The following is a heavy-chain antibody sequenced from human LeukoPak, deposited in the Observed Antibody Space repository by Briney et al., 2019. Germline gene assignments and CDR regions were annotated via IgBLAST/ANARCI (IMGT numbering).Heavy chain of an antibody. CDR2: IRSSGDST. D-gene: IGHD6-13*01. CDR1: GFTFSSYA. CDR3: AKDFTAAAGNDY. J-gene: IGHJ4*02. Sequence: GGSLRLSCAASGFTFSSYAMTWVRQAPGMGLEWVSGIRSSGDSTYYADSVKGRFTISRDNSKNTLYLQMNSLRAEDTAVYYCAKDFTAAAGNDYWGQGTLVTVSS. V-gene: IGHV3-23*01.